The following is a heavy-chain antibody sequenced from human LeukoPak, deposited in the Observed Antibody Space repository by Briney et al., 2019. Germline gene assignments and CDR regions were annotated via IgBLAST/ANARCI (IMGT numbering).Heavy chain of an antibody. Sequence: GGSLRLSCAASGFTFSSYAMSWVRQAPGKGLEWVSAISGSGGSTYYADPVKGRFTISRDNSKNTLYLQMNSLRAEDTAVYYCAKGYSSGWYEGNWFDPWGQGTLVTVSS. J-gene: IGHJ5*02. CDR1: GFTFSSYA. CDR3: AKGYSSGWYEGNWFDP. D-gene: IGHD6-19*01. V-gene: IGHV3-23*01. CDR2: ISGSGGST.